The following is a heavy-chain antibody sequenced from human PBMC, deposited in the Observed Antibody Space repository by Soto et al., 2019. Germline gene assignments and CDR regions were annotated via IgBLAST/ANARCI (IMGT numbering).Heavy chain of an antibody. CDR2: INTNTGNP. D-gene: IGHD3-22*01. V-gene: IGHV7-4-1*01. CDR3: ARDSGPKQTSRYYYDSSGYP. J-gene: IGHJ5*02. CDR1: GYTFTSCA. Sequence: ASVKVSCKASGYTFTSCARKSVRQAPGQGLEWMGWINTNTGNPTYAQGFTGRFVFSLDTSVSTAYLQICSLKAEDTAVYYCARDSGPKQTSRYYYDSSGYPWGQGTLVTVSS.